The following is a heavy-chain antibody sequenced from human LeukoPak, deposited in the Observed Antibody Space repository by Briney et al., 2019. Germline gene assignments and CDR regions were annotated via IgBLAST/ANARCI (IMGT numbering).Heavy chain of an antibody. CDR3: ARGQRSDAGWGLYYYYYYIDV. J-gene: IGHJ6*02. D-gene: IGHD3-10*01. V-gene: IGHV4-59*01. CDR1: GGSISSYY. CDR2: IYYSGST. Sequence: SETLSLTCTVSGGSISSYYWSWIRQPPGKGLEWIGYIYYSGSTNYNPSLKSRVTISVDTSKNQFSLKLSSATAADTAVYYCARGQRSDAGWGLYYYYYYIDVWGQGTMVTVSS.